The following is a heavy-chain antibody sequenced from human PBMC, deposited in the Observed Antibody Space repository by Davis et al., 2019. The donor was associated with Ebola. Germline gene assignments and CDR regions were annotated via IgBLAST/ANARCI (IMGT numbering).Heavy chain of an antibody. J-gene: IGHJ6*02. Sequence: ASVKVSCKASGYTFTGYYMHWVRQAPGQGLEWMGGFDPEDGETIYAQKFQGRVTMTEDTSTDTAYMELSSLRSEDTAVYYCATVLFIEVGATIMDVWGQGTTVTVSS. CDR2: FDPEDGET. V-gene: IGHV1-24*01. CDR3: ATVLFIEVGATIMDV. CDR1: GYTFTGYY. D-gene: IGHD1-26*01.